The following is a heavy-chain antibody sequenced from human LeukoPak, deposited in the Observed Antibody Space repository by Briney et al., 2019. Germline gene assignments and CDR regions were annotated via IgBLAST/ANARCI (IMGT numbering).Heavy chain of an antibody. Sequence: GASVKVSCKASGKSFTTYAMHWVRQAPGQGLEWMGWINTGNGDTKYSQRLQDRVTITGDTSASTVYMELSSLRSEDTAVYYCASWAGTPVRYFSGPLDYWGQGTLVTVSS. J-gene: IGHJ4*02. D-gene: IGHD6-19*01. V-gene: IGHV1-3*04. CDR2: INTGNGDT. CDR1: GKSFTTYA. CDR3: ASWAGTPVRYFSGPLDY.